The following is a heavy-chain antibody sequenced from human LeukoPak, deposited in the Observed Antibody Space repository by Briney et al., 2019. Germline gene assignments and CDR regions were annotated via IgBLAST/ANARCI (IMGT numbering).Heavy chain of an antibody. CDR2: IRYDGSNK. D-gene: IGHD4-23*01. V-gene: IGHV3-30*02. CDR3: AKENDYGGNTPGSLAFDI. J-gene: IGHJ3*02. Sequence: PGGSLRLSCAASGFTFSSYGMHWVRQAPGKGLEWVAFIRYDGSNKYYADSVKGRFTISRDNSKNTLYLQMNSLRAEDTAVYYCAKENDYGGNTPGSLAFDIWGQGTMVTVSS. CDR1: GFTFSSYG.